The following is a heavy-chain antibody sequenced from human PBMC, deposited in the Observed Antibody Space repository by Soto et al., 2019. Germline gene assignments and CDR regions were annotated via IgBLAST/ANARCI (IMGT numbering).Heavy chain of an antibody. CDR2: IDPHWAIT. Sequence: EVHLVESGGGLVQPGGSLILSCAASGFTFNNYGMHWVRQAPEKGLEWVSRIDPHWAITNYADSVKGRFTISRDNAKSKVYLQMNSLRAEDTAVYYCIRDFRETDVWGQGTLVTVSS. V-gene: IGHV3-74*01. CDR3: IRDFRETDV. CDR1: GFTFNNYG. J-gene: IGHJ4*02. D-gene: IGHD1-26*01.